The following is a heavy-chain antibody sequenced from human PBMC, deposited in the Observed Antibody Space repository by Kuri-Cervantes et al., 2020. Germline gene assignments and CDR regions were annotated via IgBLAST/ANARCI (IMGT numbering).Heavy chain of an antibody. Sequence: GESLKISCAASGFTFSSYSMNWVRQAPGKGLEWVSYISSSSSTIYYADSVKGRFTISRDNAKNSLYLQMNSLRAEDTAVYYCARAMVAAILYGMDVWGQGTTVTVSS. CDR3: ARAMVAAILYGMDV. D-gene: IGHD5-12*01. J-gene: IGHJ6*02. V-gene: IGHV3-48*04. CDR1: GFTFSSYS. CDR2: ISSSSSTI.